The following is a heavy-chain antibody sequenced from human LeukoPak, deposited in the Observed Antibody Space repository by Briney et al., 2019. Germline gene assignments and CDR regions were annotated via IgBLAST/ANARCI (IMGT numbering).Heavy chain of an antibody. V-gene: IGHV3-20*04. CDR3: ARASRSSSCYGGACYFYYMDV. J-gene: IGHJ6*03. D-gene: IGHD2-2*01. CDR1: VFSFDDYG. Sequence: RSGGSLRLSCAISVFSFDDYGMSWVRQAPGKALKWVSCISRNGGNTVYADSVKGRFTISRDNAKNSLYLQMTSLRGDDTALYYCARASRSSSCYGGACYFYYMDVWGKGTTVTVSS. CDR2: ISRNGGNT.